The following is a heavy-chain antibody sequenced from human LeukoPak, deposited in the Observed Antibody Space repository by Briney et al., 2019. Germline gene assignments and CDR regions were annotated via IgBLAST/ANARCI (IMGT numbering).Heavy chain of an antibody. CDR3: ARCRVYSISWCDAFDI. J-gene: IGHJ3*02. CDR1: GYTFSDYY. D-gene: IGHD6-13*01. V-gene: IGHV1-2*02. CDR2: INPNSGGT. Sequence: GASVKVSCKASGYTFSDYYMHWVRQAPGQGLEWMGWINPNSGGTNYAQKFQGRVTMTRDTSISTAYMELSRLTSDDTAVYYCARCRVYSISWCDAFDIWGQGTMVTVPS.